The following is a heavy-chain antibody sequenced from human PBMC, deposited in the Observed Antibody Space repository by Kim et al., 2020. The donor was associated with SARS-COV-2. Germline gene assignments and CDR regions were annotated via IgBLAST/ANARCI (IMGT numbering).Heavy chain of an antibody. J-gene: IGHJ5*02. CDR3: ARELGAFYSSSWYRP. V-gene: IGHV3-21*01. D-gene: IGHD6-13*01. Sequence: DSGKGRFTISRDNAKNSLYLQMNSLRAEDTAVYYCARELGAFYSSSWYRPWGQGTLVTVSS.